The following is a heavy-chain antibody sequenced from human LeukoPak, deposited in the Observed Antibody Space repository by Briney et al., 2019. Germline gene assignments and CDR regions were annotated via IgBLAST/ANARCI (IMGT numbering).Heavy chain of an antibody. J-gene: IGHJ4*02. V-gene: IGHV3-23*01. CDR1: RFTFSSYW. CDR2: ISGSGGST. D-gene: IGHD2-15*01. Sequence: GGSLRLSCAASRFTFSSYWMNWVRQAPGKGLEWVSAISGSGGSTYYADSVKGRFTISRDNSKNTLYLQMNSLRAEDTAVYYCAKDQATIWPGYDWVSIAPTAAVVAAFDYWGQGTLVTVSS. CDR3: AKDQATIWPGYDWVSIAPTAAVVAAFDY.